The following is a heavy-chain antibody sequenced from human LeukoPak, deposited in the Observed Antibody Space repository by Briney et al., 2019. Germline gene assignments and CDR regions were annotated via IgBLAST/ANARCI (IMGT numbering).Heavy chain of an antibody. J-gene: IGHJ4*02. CDR3: AREAYCGADCYSGFDY. CDR2: IYDSGST. Sequence: SETLSLTCTVSGGSISSYYWSWIRQPPGKGLEWIGYIYDSGSTNYNPSLKSRVTISVDTSKNQFSLKLSSVTAADTAVYYCAREAYCGADCYSGFDYWGQGILVTVSS. CDR1: GGSISSYY. V-gene: IGHV4-59*01. D-gene: IGHD2-21*02.